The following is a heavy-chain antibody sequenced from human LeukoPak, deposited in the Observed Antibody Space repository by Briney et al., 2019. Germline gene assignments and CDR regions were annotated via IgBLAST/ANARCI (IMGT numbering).Heavy chain of an antibody. J-gene: IGHJ5*02. CDR1: GYTFTSYG. V-gene: IGHV1-18*01. CDR2: ISAYNGNP. D-gene: IGHD5-12*01. CDR3: ARDNLATPTTLAFDP. Sequence: GASVKVSCKASGYTFTSYGITWVRQAPGQGLEWMGWISAYNGNPNYAQNLQGRVTMTTDTSTSTAYMELRSLRSDDTGVYYCARDNLATPTTLAFDPWGQGTLVTVSS.